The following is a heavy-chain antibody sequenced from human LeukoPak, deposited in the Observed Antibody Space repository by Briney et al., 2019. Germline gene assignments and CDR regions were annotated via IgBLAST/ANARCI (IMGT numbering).Heavy chain of an antibody. J-gene: IGHJ6*03. CDR2: IKQDGSEK. D-gene: IGHD2-2*01. CDR1: GFTFSGYW. CDR3: ARYGAAPAAFYYYYMDV. V-gene: IGHV3-7*01. Sequence: GGFLRLSCAASGFTFSGYWMTWVRQAPGKGLEWVANIKQDGSEKYYVDSVKGRITISRDNAKNSLYLQMNSLRAEDTAVYFCARYGAAPAAFYYYYMDVWGTGTTVTVSS.